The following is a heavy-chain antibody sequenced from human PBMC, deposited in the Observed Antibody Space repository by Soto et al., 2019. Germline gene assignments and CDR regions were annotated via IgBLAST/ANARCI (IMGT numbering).Heavy chain of an antibody. Sequence: PSETLSLTCTISGDSVSSYYWTWIRQPPGKGLEWIGYIYYSGSTNYNPSLKSRVTISLDTSKNQFSLKLSSVTAADTAVYYCARMAIAEAGTFFDYWGQGTLVTVSS. CDR2: IYYSGST. J-gene: IGHJ4*02. D-gene: IGHD6-19*01. V-gene: IGHV4-59*02. CDR3: ARMAIAEAGTFFDY. CDR1: GDSVSSYY.